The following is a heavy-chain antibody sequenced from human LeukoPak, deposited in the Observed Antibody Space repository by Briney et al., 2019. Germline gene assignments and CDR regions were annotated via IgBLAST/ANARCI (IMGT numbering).Heavy chain of an antibody. CDR3: AKGSPGRSGAFDI. J-gene: IGHJ3*02. Sequence: PGGSLRLSCAASGFTFNTYAMHWVRQAPGKGLEWVSAISGSGGSTYYADSVKGRFTISRDNSKNTLYLQMNSLRAEDTAVYYCAKGSPGRSGAFDIWGQGTMVTVSS. V-gene: IGHV3-23*01. CDR2: ISGSGGST. CDR1: GFTFNTYA.